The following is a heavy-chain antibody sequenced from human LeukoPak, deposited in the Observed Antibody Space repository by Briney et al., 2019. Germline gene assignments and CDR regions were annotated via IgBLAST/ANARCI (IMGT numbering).Heavy chain of an antibody. J-gene: IGHJ6*03. CDR3: ARHRGYSYGCSAYMDV. V-gene: IGHV4-38-2*01. CDR2: IYHSGST. CDR1: GYSISSGYY. D-gene: IGHD5-18*01. Sequence: SETLSLTCAVSGYSISSGYYWGRIRQPPGKGLEWIGSIYHSGSTYYNPSLKSRVTISVDTSKNQFSLKLSSVTAADTAVYYCARHRGYSYGCSAYMDVWGKGTTVTVSS.